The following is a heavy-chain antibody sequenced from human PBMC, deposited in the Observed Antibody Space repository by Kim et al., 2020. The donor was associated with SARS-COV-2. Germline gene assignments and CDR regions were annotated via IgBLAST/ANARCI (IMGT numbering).Heavy chain of an antibody. CDR2: INPSGGST. CDR1: GYTFTSYY. J-gene: IGHJ4*02. V-gene: IGHV1-46*01. D-gene: IGHD6-13*01. Sequence: ASVKVSCKASGYTFTSYYMHWVRQAPGQGLEWMGIINPSGGSTSYAQKFQGRVTMTRDTSTSTVYMELSSLRSEDTAVYYCARERGIAAAGRYFDYWGQGTLVTVSS. CDR3: ARERGIAAAGRYFDY.